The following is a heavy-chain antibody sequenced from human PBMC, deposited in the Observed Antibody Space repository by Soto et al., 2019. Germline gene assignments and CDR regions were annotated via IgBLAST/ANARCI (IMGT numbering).Heavy chain of an antibody. CDR3: AASKYSSGWSDALDI. J-gene: IGHJ3*02. V-gene: IGHV3-23*01. Sequence: PGGSLRLSCAASGFTFSSYAMSWVRQAPGKGLEWVSAISGSGGSTYYADSVKGRFTISRDNSKNTQYLQIKNLRAEDTAVYYCAASKYSSGWSDALDIWGQGTMVTVSS. D-gene: IGHD6-19*01. CDR1: GFTFSSYA. CDR2: ISGSGGST.